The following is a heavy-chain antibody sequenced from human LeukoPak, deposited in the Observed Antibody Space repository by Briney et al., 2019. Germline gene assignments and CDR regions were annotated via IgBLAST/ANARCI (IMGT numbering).Heavy chain of an antibody. Sequence: GGSLRLSCAASGFSFSSYGMYWVRQAPGKGLEWVAVISYDGSNKYYADSVKGRFTISRDNSKNTLYLQMNSLRAEDTAVYYCAKFFTGEYVRAFDVWGQGTMVTVSS. J-gene: IGHJ3*01. CDR1: GFSFSSYG. V-gene: IGHV3-30*18. CDR2: ISYDGSNK. D-gene: IGHD3-10*02. CDR3: AKFFTGEYVRAFDV.